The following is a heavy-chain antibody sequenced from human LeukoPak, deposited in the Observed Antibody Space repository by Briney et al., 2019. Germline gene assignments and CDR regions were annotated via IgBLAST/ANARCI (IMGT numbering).Heavy chain of an antibody. D-gene: IGHD3-10*01. J-gene: IGHJ4*02. V-gene: IGHV3-33*01. CDR1: GLTFSSYG. Sequence: PGRSLRLSCAASGLTFSSYGMHWVRQAPGKGLGWVAVIWYDGSNKYYADSVKGRFTISRDNSKNTLYLQMNSLRAEDTAVYYCARMTRHYYGSGSYPDYWGQGTLVTVSS. CDR3: ARMTRHYYGSGSYPDY. CDR2: IWYDGSNK.